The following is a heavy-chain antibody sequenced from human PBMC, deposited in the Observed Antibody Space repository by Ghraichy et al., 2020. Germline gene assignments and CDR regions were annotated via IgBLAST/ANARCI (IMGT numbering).Heavy chain of an antibody. J-gene: IGHJ4*02. CDR1: GGSISSSSYY. Sequence: ETLSLTCTVSGGSISSSSYYWGWIRQPPGKGLEWIGSIYYSGSTYYNPSLKSRVTISVDTSKNQFSLKLSSVTAADTAVYYCARQAYYDYVWGSYPKDYWGQGTLVTVSS. CDR2: IYYSGST. D-gene: IGHD3-16*02. V-gene: IGHV4-39*01. CDR3: ARQAYYDYVWGSYPKDY.